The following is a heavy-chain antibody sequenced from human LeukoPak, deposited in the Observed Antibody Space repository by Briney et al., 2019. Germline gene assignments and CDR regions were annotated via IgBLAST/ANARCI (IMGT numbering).Heavy chain of an antibody. Sequence: GGSLRLSCAASGFTFSSYAMHWVRQAPGKGLEWVAVISYDGSNKYYADSVKGRFTISRDNSKNTLYLQMNSLRAEDTAVYYCARDPGSWYGDDYWGQGTLVTVSS. CDR1: GFTFSSYA. CDR2: ISYDGSNK. D-gene: IGHD6-13*01. V-gene: IGHV3-30-3*01. J-gene: IGHJ4*02. CDR3: ARDPGSWYGDDY.